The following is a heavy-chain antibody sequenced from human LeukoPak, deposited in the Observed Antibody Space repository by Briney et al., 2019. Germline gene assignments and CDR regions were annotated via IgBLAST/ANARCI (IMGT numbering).Heavy chain of an antibody. V-gene: IGHV1-69*13. CDR3: AKGDYVYYGMDV. CDR1: GGTFSSYA. CDR2: IIPIFGTA. J-gene: IGHJ6*02. Sequence: ASVKVSCKASGGTFSSYAISWVRQAPGQGLEWMGGIIPIFGTANYAQKFQGRVTVTADESTSTAYMELSSLRSEDMAVYYCAKGDYVYYGMDVWGQGTTVTVSS.